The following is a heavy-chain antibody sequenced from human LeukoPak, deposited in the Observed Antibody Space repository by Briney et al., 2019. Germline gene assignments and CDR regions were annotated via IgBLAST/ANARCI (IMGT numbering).Heavy chain of an antibody. J-gene: IGHJ4*02. CDR3: ARQCYYYDSNESCDY. CDR2: ISSGRGYI. D-gene: IGHD3-22*01. Sequence: GGSLTLSCAASGFTFSSYNMNWVRQAPGKGLEWVSSISSGRGYIYYADSVKGRFSISRDNAKNSLYLQMNSLRADDTAVYYCARQCYYYDSNESCDYWGQGTLVTVSS. V-gene: IGHV3-21*01. CDR1: GFTFSSYN.